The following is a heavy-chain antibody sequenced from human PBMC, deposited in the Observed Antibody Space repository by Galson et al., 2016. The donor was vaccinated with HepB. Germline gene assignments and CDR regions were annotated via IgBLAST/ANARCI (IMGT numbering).Heavy chain of an antibody. CDR1: GYTFSTYW. CDR2: IYPDDADT. CDR3: ATRTGLLGPFDI. J-gene: IGHJ3*02. Sequence: QSGAEVKKPGESLKISCEGSGYTFSTYWIAWVRQMPGKGLEWMGIIYPDDADTRYSPSFQGLVTISVDKSISTAYLQWSSLRASDTAMYYCATRTGLLGPFDIGGQGTMVTVAS. D-gene: IGHD1-26*01. V-gene: IGHV5-51*01.